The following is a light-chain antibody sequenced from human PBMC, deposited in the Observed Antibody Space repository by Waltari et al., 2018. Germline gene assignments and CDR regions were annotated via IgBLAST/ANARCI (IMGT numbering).Light chain of an antibody. CDR2: AVS. Sequence: IVLTRSPGTLSLSPGERATRPRLASQSVGSSYLAWFQQKPGHAPMLLIYAVSSRATGIPDRFSGSGSGTDFTLTINRLEPEDSAVYYCQQYGSPPYTFGQGTKLEL. V-gene: IGKV3-20*01. CDR1: QSVGSSY. CDR3: QQYGSPPYT. J-gene: IGKJ2*01.